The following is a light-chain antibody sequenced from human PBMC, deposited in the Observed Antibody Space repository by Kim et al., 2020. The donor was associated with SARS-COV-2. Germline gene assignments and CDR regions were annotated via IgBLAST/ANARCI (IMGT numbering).Light chain of an antibody. Sequence: DTVMTQSPDSLAVSLGERATINCKSSQSILITSNNKNCLAWYQQKPGQPPKLLIYWASTRDSGVPDRFSGSGSRTDFTLTITSLQAEDVAVYFCQQHCTTPLTFGGGTRVEI. CDR2: WAS. J-gene: IGKJ4*01. V-gene: IGKV4-1*01. CDR1: QSILITSNNKNC. CDR3: QQHCTTPLT.